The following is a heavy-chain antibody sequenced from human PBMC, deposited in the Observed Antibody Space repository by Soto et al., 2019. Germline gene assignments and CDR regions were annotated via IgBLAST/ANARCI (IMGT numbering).Heavy chain of an antibody. D-gene: IGHD3-22*01. CDR3: ARAAYSGDSSGYTTYYYYGMDV. J-gene: IGHJ6*02. CDR2: IYHSGST. Sequence: QVQLQESGPGLVKPSGTLSLTCAVSGGSISSSNWWSWVRQPPGKGLEWIGEIYHSGSTNYNPSLKSRVTISVDKSKNQFSLKLGSVTAADTAVYYCARAAYSGDSSGYTTYYYYGMDVWGQGTTVTVSS. V-gene: IGHV4-4*02. CDR1: GGSISSSNW.